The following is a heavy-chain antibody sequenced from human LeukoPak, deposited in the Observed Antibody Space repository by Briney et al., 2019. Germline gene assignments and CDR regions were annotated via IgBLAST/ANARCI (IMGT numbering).Heavy chain of an antibody. V-gene: IGHV4-34*01. Sequence: PSETLSLTCAVYGGSFSGYYWSWIRQPPGKGLEWIGEINHSGSTNYNPSLKSRVTISVDTSKNQFSLKLSSVTAADTAVYYCARGQFRRYSSGWYAYWGQGTLVTVSS. J-gene: IGHJ4*02. D-gene: IGHD6-19*01. CDR3: ARGQFRRYSSGWYAY. CDR1: GGSFSGYY. CDR2: INHSGST.